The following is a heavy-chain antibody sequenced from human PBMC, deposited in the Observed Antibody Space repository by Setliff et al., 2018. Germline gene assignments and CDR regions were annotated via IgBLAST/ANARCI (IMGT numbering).Heavy chain of an antibody. Sequence: GASVKVSCKASGGTFKNYGISWARQAPGQGLEWMGGIIPIFGTTNYAQKFQGRATIITDESTSTAYMELSSLRSEDTAVYYCAREGVDSRSSTDYRYYMDVWGKGTTVTVSS. V-gene: IGHV1-69*05. CDR1: GGTFKNYG. CDR3: AREGVDSRSSTDYRYYMDV. J-gene: IGHJ6*03. CDR2: IIPIFGTT. D-gene: IGHD6-6*01.